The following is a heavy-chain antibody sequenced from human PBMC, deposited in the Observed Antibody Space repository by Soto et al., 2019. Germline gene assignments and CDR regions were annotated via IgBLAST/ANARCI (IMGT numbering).Heavy chain of an antibody. D-gene: IGHD6-6*01. CDR2: TYYRSKWYN. V-gene: IGHV6-1*01. CDR3: AKPWVPSLTDRPPRFDY. J-gene: IGHJ4*02. Sequence: SQTLSLTCAISGDSVSSNSAAWNWIRQSPSRGLEWLGRTYYRSKWYNDYAVSVKSRITINPDTSKNQFSLQLNSVTPEDTAVYYCAKPWVPSLTDRPPRFDYWGRGTLVTVSS. CDR1: GDSVSSNSAA.